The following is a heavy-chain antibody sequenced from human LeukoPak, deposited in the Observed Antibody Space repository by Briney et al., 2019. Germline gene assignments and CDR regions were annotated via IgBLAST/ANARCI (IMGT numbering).Heavy chain of an antibody. J-gene: IGHJ4*02. Sequence: PGGSLRLSCAASGFTFSSYGMHWVRQAPGKGLEWVVFIRYDGSNKYYADSVKGRFTISRDNSKNTLYLQMNSLRAEDTAVYYCAKSTPISSGWYQYFDYWGQGTLVTVSS. CDR2: IRYDGSNK. CDR3: AKSTPISSGWYQYFDY. V-gene: IGHV3-30*02. D-gene: IGHD6-19*01. CDR1: GFTFSSYG.